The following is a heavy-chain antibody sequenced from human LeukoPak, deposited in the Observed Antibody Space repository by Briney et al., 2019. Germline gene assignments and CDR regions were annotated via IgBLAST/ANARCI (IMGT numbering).Heavy chain of an antibody. V-gene: IGHV3-21*01. CDR2: ISSSSSYI. CDR1: GFTFSSYS. Sequence: GGSLRLSCAASGFTFSSYSMNWVRQAPGKGLEWVSSISSSSSYIYYADSAKGRFTISRDNVKNSLYLQMNSLRAEDTAVYYCAMRYCSGGSCYTDYWGQGTLVTVSS. J-gene: IGHJ4*02. D-gene: IGHD2-15*01. CDR3: AMRYCSGGSCYTDY.